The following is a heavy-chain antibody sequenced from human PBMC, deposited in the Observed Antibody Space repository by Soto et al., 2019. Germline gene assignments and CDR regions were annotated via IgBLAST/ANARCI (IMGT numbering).Heavy chain of an antibody. CDR2: INAGNGNT. CDR3: ARDVYYYDSSGYYYGY. Sequence: GASVKVSCKASGYTFTSYAMHWVRQAPGQRLEWMGWINAGNGNTKYSQKFQGRVTITRDTSASTAYMELSSLRSDDTAVYYCARDVYYYDSSGYYYGYWGQGTLVTVSS. V-gene: IGHV1-3*01. J-gene: IGHJ4*02. CDR1: GYTFTSYA. D-gene: IGHD3-22*01.